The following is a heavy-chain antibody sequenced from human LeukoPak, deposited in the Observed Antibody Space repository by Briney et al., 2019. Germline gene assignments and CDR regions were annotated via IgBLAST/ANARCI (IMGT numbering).Heavy chain of an antibody. CDR2: INPSGGST. D-gene: IGHD3-10*01. Sequence: ASVKVSCKASGYTFTSYYMHWVRQAPGQGLEWMGIINPSGGSTSYAQKFQGRVTVTEDTVTDTGYMELRSLTSDDTAVYFCTTDSGRSYFYFNFWGQGTLVTVSS. J-gene: IGHJ4*02. CDR3: TTDSGRSYFYFNF. V-gene: IGHV1-46*01. CDR1: GYTFTSYY.